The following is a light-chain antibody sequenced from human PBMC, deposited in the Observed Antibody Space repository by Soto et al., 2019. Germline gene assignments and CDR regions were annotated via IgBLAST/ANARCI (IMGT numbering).Light chain of an antibody. CDR1: QSVSSNY. Sequence: EIVLTQSPGTLSLSPGERAALSCRASQSVSSNYLAWYQQKPGQPPRLLLYGASTRATGIPDRFSGSGSGTDFTLTISRLEPEDFAVYYCQQYGSSMGTFGPGTKVDIK. CDR2: GAS. CDR3: QQYGSSMGT. J-gene: IGKJ3*01. V-gene: IGKV3-20*01.